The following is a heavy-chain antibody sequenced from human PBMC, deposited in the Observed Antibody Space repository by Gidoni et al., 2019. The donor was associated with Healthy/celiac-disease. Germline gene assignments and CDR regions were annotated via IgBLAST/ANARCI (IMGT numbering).Heavy chain of an antibody. D-gene: IGHD3-22*01. Sequence: HVQLVQSGAEAKQPGASVKVSSQASGYTFTGYYMHWVRKAPGQGIEWMGWINPNSGGTNYAQKFQGRVTMTRDTSISTAYMELSRLRSDDTAVYYCARVSYDSGYWGQGTLVTVSS. V-gene: IGHV1-2*02. CDR3: ARVSYDSGY. J-gene: IGHJ4*02. CDR1: GYTFTGYY. CDR2: INPNSGGT.